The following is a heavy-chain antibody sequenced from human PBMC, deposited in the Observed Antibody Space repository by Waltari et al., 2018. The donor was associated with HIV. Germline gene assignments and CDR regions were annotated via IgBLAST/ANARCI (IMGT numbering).Heavy chain of an antibody. CDR2: IYSNATT. J-gene: IGHJ4*02. CDR1: GFAVVNNY. CDR3: ATVLVRTSWVITTAPFDY. D-gene: IGHD3-22*01. V-gene: IGHV3-53*01. Sequence: EVQLVESGGDLIQPGGSLRLACAASGFAVVNNYMSWVRQAPGKGLEWVSLIYSNATTYYADSVKGRFTISRDNSKNTLYLQMNSLRADDTAVYFCATVLVRTSWVITTAPFDYWGQGTLVTVSS.